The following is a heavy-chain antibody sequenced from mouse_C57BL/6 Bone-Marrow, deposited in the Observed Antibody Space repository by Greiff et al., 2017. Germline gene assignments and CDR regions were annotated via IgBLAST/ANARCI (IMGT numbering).Heavy chain of an antibody. CDR2: IYPGSGST. V-gene: IGHV1-55*01. D-gene: IGHD2-4*01. J-gene: IGHJ2*01. CDR1: GYTFTSYW. Sequence: QVQLKQPGAELVKPGASVKMSCKASGYTFTSYWITWVKQRPGQGLEWIGDIYPGSGSTNYNEKFKSKATLTVDTSSSTAYMQLSSLTSEDSAVYYCARFYYDYDRDYWGQGTTLTVSS. CDR3: ARFYYDYDRDY.